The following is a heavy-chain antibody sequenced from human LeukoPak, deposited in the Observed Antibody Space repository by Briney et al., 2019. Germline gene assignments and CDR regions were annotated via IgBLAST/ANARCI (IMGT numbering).Heavy chain of an antibody. V-gene: IGHV4-34*01. CDR2: INHSGST. CDR3: ARAPGIAAAVRNWFDP. Sequence: SETLSLTCAVYDGSFSGYYWSWIRQPPGKGLEWIGEINHSGSTNYNPSLKSRVTISVDTSKNQFSLKLSSVTAADTAVYYCARAPGIAAAVRNWFDPWGQGTLVTVSS. D-gene: IGHD6-13*01. J-gene: IGHJ5*02. CDR1: DGSFSGYY.